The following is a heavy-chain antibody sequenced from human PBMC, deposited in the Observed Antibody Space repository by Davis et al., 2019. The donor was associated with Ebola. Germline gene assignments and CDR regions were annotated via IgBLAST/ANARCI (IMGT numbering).Heavy chain of an antibody. V-gene: IGHV4-59*01. Sequence: SETLSLTCTVSGGSISYYYWSWIRQPPGKGLEWIGYIYYSGSTNYNPSLKSRVTISVDTSKNQFSLKLSSVTAADTAVYYCARDYYYYGMDVWGQGTTVTVSS. CDR3: ARDYYYYGMDV. CDR2: IYYSGST. J-gene: IGHJ6*02. CDR1: GGSISYYY.